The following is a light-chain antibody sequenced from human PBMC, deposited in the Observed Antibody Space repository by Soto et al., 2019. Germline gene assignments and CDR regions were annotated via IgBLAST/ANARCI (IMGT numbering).Light chain of an antibody. CDR1: SSDVGGYNY. CDR3: SSYAGSNHVV. CDR2: EVS. Sequence: QSALTQPPSASGSPGQSVTISCTGTSSDVGGYNYVSWYQQHPGKAPKLMIYEVSKRPSGVPDRFSGSKSGNTASLAVSWRQAEDEADYYCSSYAGSNHVVFGGGSKVTVL. V-gene: IGLV2-8*01. J-gene: IGLJ2*01.